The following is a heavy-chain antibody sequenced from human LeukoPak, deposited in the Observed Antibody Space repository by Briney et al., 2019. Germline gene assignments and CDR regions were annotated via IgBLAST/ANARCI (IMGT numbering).Heavy chain of an antibody. J-gene: IGHJ6*03. Sequence: GGSLRLSCLASTFTFNNYAMTWVRQAPGKGLEWVSSISGSGDNIVYADSVKGRFSIARDNSENTLYLQMNSLRGEDTAVYYCARDGYSGSYYRLYYFFMDVWGKGTTVTVSS. CDR1: TFTFNNYA. CDR2: ISGSGDNI. V-gene: IGHV3-23*01. D-gene: IGHD1-26*01. CDR3: ARDGYSGSYYRLYYFFMDV.